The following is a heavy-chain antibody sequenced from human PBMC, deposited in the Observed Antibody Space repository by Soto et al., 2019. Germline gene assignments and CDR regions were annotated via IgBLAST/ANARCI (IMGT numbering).Heavy chain of an antibody. CDR3: ATVTGYGDYVLGIVGRWFDP. CDR1: GGTFSSYA. Sequence: SVKVSCKASGGTFSSYAISWVRQAPGQGLEWMGGIIPIFGTANYAQKFQGRVTITADESTSTAYMELSSLRSEDTAVDYGATVTGYGDYVLGIVGRWFDPWGQGTLVTAPQ. CDR2: IIPIFGTA. V-gene: IGHV1-69*13. J-gene: IGHJ5*02. D-gene: IGHD4-17*01.